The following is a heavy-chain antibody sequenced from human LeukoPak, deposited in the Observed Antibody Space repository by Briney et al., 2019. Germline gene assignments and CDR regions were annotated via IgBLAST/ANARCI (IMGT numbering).Heavy chain of an antibody. Sequence: PSETLSLTCAVSGGSISSGGYSWSWIRQPPGKGLEWIGYIYHSGSTYYNPSLKRRVTISVDRSKNQFSLKLSSVTAADTAVYYCARGHYGSGGYYGMDVWGQGTTVTVSS. J-gene: IGHJ6*02. CDR2: IYHSGST. CDR3: ARGHYGSGGYYGMDV. D-gene: IGHD3-10*01. V-gene: IGHV4-30-2*01. CDR1: GGSISSGGYS.